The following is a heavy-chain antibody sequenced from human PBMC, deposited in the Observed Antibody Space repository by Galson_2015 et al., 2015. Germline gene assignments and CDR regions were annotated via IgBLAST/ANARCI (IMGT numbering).Heavy chain of an antibody. Sequence: SLRLSCAASGFTFSSYWMSWVRQAPGKGLEWVANIKQDGSEKYYVDSVKGRFTISRDNAKNSLYLQMNSLRAGDTAVYYCARGGYDYVWGSYRSPPAPSSLPDYWGQGTLVTVSS. J-gene: IGHJ4*02. V-gene: IGHV3-7*01. CDR1: GFTFSSYW. CDR2: IKQDGSEK. CDR3: ARGGYDYVWGSYRSPPAPSSLPDY. D-gene: IGHD3-16*02.